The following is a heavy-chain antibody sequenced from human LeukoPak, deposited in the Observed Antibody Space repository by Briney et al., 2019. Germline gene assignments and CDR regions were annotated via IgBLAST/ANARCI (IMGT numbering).Heavy chain of an antibody. CDR3: AKGPETAGSYPNWFDP. Sequence: GGSLRLSCAASGFTFSSYAMNWVRQAPGKGLEWVSAISGSGGSTYYAKSVKGRFTISRDNSRNTLYLQMNSLRAEDTAEYYCAKGPETAGSYPNWFDPWGQGTLVTVSS. CDR2: ISGSGGST. CDR1: GFTFSSYA. V-gene: IGHV3-23*01. J-gene: IGHJ5*02. D-gene: IGHD1-26*01.